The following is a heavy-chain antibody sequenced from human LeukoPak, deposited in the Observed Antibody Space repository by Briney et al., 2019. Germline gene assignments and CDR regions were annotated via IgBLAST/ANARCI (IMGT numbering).Heavy chain of an antibody. CDR3: ARDPVGGSTIFDY. CDR2: TYYRSKWYY. V-gene: IGHV6-1*01. D-gene: IGHD1-26*01. J-gene: IGHJ4*02. CDR1: GDSVSSNSAA. Sequence: SQTLSLTCAISGDSVSSNSAAWNWIRQSPARGLEWLGRTYYRSKWYYDYAVAVKSRISINPDTSKNQFSLQLSSVTPEDTAVYYCARDPVGGSTIFDYWGQGTLVTVSS.